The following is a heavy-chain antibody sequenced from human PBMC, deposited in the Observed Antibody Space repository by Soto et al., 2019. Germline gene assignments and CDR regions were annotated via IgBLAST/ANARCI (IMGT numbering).Heavy chain of an antibody. CDR1: GLSFASSW. J-gene: IGHJ4*02. CDR2: IYPGDSDT. Sequence: GESLKISCKDSGLSFASSWIGWVRQMPVKGLEWMGVIYPGDSDTRYSPSFQGQVTISADKSISTAYLQWSSLKASETAMYYCARGDYRVLEYWGQGPMVTDSS. V-gene: IGHV5-51*01. D-gene: IGHD4-4*01. CDR3: ARGDYRVLEY.